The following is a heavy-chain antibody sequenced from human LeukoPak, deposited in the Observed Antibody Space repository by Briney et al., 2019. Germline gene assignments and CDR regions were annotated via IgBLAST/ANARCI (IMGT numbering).Heavy chain of an antibody. CDR2: LTGNSGTT. CDR1: GFPFSTYA. CDR3: AKDYGFSPCYFDY. Sequence: GGSLRLSCAASGFPFSTYAMAWVRQAPGKGLQWVSSLTGNSGTTYYADSVKGRFTISRDNSKSTLSLQMNSLRVEDSAVYYCAKDYGFSPCYFDYWGQGTLVTVSS. D-gene: IGHD3-16*01. J-gene: IGHJ4*02. V-gene: IGHV3-23*01.